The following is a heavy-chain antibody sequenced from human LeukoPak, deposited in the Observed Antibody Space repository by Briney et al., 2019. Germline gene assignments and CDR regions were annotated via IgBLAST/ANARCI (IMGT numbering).Heavy chain of an antibody. CDR2: ISNSGNT. Sequence: SETLSLTCTVSGDSVSSGDYHWSWIRQPPGKGLEWIGNISNSGNTNYNPSLKSRVTRSIDTSKNQFSLKLSSVTAADTAVYYCARFETPVTTTPPFAHWGQGTLVTVSS. D-gene: IGHD4-17*01. CDR3: ARFETPVTTTPPFAH. V-gene: IGHV4-61*08. J-gene: IGHJ4*02. CDR1: GDSVSSGDYH.